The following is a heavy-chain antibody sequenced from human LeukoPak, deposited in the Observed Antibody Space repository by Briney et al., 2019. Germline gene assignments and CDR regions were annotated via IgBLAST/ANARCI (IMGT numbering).Heavy chain of an antibody. D-gene: IGHD5-24*01. CDR1: GFTFSSYE. J-gene: IGHJ4*02. V-gene: IGHV3-48*03. Sequence: GGSLRLSCAASGFTFSSYEMNWVRQAPGKGLEWVSYISSRSDTIYYADSVKGRFTISGDKAKNSLYLQMNSLRVEDTAVYYCARDYKYAFDNWGQGTLVTVSS. CDR3: ARDYKYAFDN. CDR2: ISSRSDTI.